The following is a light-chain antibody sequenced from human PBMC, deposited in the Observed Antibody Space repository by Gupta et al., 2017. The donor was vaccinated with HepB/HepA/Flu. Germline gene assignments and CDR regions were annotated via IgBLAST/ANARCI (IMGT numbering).Light chain of an antibody. CDR3: QQRGNWPLCT. CDR1: QNINKY. Sequence: EIVLTQSPGTLSLSPGEGATLSCRASQNINKYLAWYQQKPGQAPRLLIYDASNRATGIPARFSGSGCGTDFTLTISSREPEDFAVYYCQQRGNWPLCTFGQGTKVEIK. J-gene: IGKJ2*02. V-gene: IGKV3-11*01. CDR2: DAS.